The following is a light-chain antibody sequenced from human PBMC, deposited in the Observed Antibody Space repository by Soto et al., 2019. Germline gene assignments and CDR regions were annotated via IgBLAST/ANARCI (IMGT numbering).Light chain of an antibody. Sequence: EIVLTQSPGTLSLSPGERATLSCRASQSVRSNELAWYQQKPDQAPRLLIYGASSRATGTPDRFGGRGSGADFTLTISRLDPDDFAVYYGQQYGGSPPYTFGQGTKLEIK. J-gene: IGKJ2*01. CDR1: QSVRSNE. V-gene: IGKV3-20*01. CDR2: GAS. CDR3: QQYGGSPPYT.